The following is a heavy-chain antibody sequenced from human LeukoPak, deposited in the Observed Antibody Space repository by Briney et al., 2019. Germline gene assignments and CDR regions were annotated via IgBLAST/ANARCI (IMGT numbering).Heavy chain of an antibody. CDR2: INPSSGNT. CDR3: ARARKEIGYDGWFDP. Sequence: ASLKVSCKASGYTFSECYLHWMRQAPGQGLEWMGWINPSSGNTNSAQQFQGRVTMTRDTSITTAYMDLSSLRSDDTAVYYCARARKEIGYDGWFDPWGQGTLVTVSS. V-gene: IGHV1-2*02. CDR1: GYTFSECY. D-gene: IGHD5-12*01. J-gene: IGHJ5*02.